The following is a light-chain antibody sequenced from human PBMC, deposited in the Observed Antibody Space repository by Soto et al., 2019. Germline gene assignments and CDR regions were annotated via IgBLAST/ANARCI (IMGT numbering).Light chain of an antibody. CDR3: QQRSNWPT. CDR2: DAS. J-gene: IGKJ5*01. CDR1: QRISTN. Sequence: DIAMTQSPPILSVSPGAVATLSFRASQRISTNLAWYQHIPGQAPRLLIYDASNRATGIPARFSGSGSGTDFTLTISSLEPEDFAVYYCQQRSNWPTFGQGTRLEIK. V-gene: IGKV3-11*01.